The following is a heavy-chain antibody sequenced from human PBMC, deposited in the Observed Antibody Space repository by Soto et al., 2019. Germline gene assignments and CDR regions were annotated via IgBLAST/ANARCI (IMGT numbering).Heavy chain of an antibody. J-gene: IGHJ4*02. Sequence: QITLKESGPTVVKPTQTLTLTCTLYGFSLSTNEVSVGWIRQPPGKALEWLALIYWDDDKRYSPSLKNRLTITKDTSKNQVVLTMTNIDPGDTSTYYCAHRDGARFYFDYWGQGTLVTVTS. CDR2: IYWDDDK. CDR1: GFSLSTNEVS. CDR3: AHRDGARFYFDY. V-gene: IGHV2-5*02.